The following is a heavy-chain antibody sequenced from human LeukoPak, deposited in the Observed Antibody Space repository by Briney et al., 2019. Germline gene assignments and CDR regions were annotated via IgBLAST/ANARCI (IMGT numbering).Heavy chain of an antibody. CDR1: GFTVSSNY. CDR3: AKWDCSSTSCYLPHYFDY. CDR2: ISGSGGST. V-gene: IGHV3-23*01. J-gene: IGHJ4*02. D-gene: IGHD2-2*01. Sequence: GGSLRLSCSTSGFTVSSNYMSWVRQAPGKGLEWVSAISGSGGSTYYADSVKGRFTISRDNSKNTLYLQMNSLRAEDTAVYYCAKWDCSSTSCYLPHYFDYWGQGTLVTVSS.